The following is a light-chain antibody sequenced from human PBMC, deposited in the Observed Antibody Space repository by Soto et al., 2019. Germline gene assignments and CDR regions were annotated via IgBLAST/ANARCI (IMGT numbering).Light chain of an antibody. Sequence: DIQMTQSPSSLSASVGDTVTITSRASQSISSYLNWYKQKPGKAPKLLIYAASSLQSGVPSRFSGSGSGTDFTLTISSLQPEDFATYYCQQSYSTPITFGQGTRLEIK. V-gene: IGKV1-39*01. CDR2: AAS. CDR1: QSISSY. J-gene: IGKJ5*01. CDR3: QQSYSTPIT.